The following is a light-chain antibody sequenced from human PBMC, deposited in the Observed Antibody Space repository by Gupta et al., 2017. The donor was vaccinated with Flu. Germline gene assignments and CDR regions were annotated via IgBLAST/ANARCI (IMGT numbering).Light chain of an antibody. Sequence: QSVLTQPPYASGTPWQRGTISCSGSSSNSGSNTGNWYKQLPGPAPKHLIYSNNQRPSGVPDRCSGSKSGTSASLAISGLQSEDEADYYCAAWDYSLNALVFGGGTKLTVL. CDR3: AAWDYSLNALV. J-gene: IGLJ2*01. CDR1: SSNSGSNT. V-gene: IGLV1-44*01. CDR2: SNN.